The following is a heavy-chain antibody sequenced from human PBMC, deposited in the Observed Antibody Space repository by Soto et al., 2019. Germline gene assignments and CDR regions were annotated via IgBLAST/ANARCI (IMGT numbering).Heavy chain of an antibody. V-gene: IGHV3-7*03. D-gene: IGHD3-3*01. CDR1: GFTFGSYW. Sequence: GGSLRLSCAASGFTFGSYWMSWVRQAPGKGLEWLATIKWDASEKKYVDSVKGRFTMSRDNAKNSLYLQMNSLRAEDTAVYYCAKPARDFLEWLLIFDYWGQGTLVTVSS. J-gene: IGHJ4*02. CDR3: AKPARDFLEWLLIFDY. CDR2: IKWDASEK.